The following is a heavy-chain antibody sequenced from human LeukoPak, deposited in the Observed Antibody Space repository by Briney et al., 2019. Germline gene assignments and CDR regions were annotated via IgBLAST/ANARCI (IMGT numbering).Heavy chain of an antibody. V-gene: IGHV4-4*07. CDR3: ARAGYCSGGSCYSFDY. Sequence: SETLSLTCTVSGGSISRYYWSWIRQPAGKGLEWIGRIYTSGSTNYNPSLKSRVTMSVDTSKNQFSLKLSSVTAADTAVYYCARAGYCSGGSCYSFDYWGQGILVTVSS. D-gene: IGHD2-15*01. CDR2: IYTSGST. J-gene: IGHJ4*02. CDR1: GGSISRYY.